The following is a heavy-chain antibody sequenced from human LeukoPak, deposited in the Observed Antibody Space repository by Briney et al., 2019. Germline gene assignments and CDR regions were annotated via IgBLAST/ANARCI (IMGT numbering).Heavy chain of an antibody. D-gene: IGHD1-26*01. CDR2: ISYDGSNK. V-gene: IGHV3-30*04. CDR1: GFTFSSYA. Sequence: AGGSLRLSCAASGFTFSSYAMHWVRQAPGKGLEWVAVISYDGSNKYYADSVKGRFTISRDNAKNSLYLQMNSLRAEDTAVYYCARDRGSGRTGYLDYWGQGTLVTVSS. J-gene: IGHJ4*02. CDR3: ARDRGSGRTGYLDY.